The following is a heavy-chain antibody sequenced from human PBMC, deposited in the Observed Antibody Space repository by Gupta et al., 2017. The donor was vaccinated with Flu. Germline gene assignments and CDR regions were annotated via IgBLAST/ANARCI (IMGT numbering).Heavy chain of an antibody. Sequence: QVQLQQWGAGLLKPSETLSLTCAVYGGSFSGYYWSWIRQPPGKGLEWIGEINHSGSTNYNPSLKSRVTISVDTSKNQFSLKLSSVTAADTAVYYCARARMFQGSYGMDVWGQGTTVTVSS. J-gene: IGHJ6*02. CDR2: INHSGST. CDR1: GGSFSGYY. V-gene: IGHV4-34*01. D-gene: IGHD3-10*01. CDR3: ARARMFQGSYGMDV.